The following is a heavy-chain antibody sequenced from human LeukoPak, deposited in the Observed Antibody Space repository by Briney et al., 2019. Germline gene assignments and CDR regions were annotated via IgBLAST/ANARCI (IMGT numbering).Heavy chain of an antibody. J-gene: IGHJ4*02. V-gene: IGHV3-23*01. Sequence: GGSLRLSCAASGFTFSSYTMSWVRQAPGKGLEWVSAISGSGGSTHYADSVKGRFTISRDNSKNTLYLQMNSLRAEDTAVYYCAKPTGVSGWYYYFDYWGQGTLVTVSS. D-gene: IGHD6-19*01. CDR1: GFTFSSYT. CDR3: AKPTGVSGWYYYFDY. CDR2: ISGSGGST.